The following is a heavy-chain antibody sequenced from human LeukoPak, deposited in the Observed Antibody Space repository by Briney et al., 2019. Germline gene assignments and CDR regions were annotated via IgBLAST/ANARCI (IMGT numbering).Heavy chain of an antibody. CDR3: ARVGRSAHYPAFDS. D-gene: IGHD1-26*01. V-gene: IGHV6-1*01. CDR2: ISYRSKWYY. Sequence: SQTLSLTCAISGDTVSGNTAAWNWIRQTPSRGLEWLGRISYRSKWYYDYAVSVKSRITISPDTSKNQFSLQLISVTPEDTSVYFCARVGRSAHYPAFDSWGQGTLATISS. J-gene: IGHJ5*01. CDR1: GDTVSGNTAA.